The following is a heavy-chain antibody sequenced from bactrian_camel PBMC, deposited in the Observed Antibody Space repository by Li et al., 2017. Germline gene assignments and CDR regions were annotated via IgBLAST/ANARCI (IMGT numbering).Heavy chain of an antibody. J-gene: IGHJ4*01. CDR1: GFTFSSYT. D-gene: IGHD7*01. CDR3: AATQTYCRAALRGVADFEY. Sequence: VQLVESGGGLVQPGGSLRFSCVASGFTFSSYTMMWLRQAPGKGLEWVSAIHSNGALTYYANPVKGRFTISRDNTRNTLYLQLNSLKPEDSAKYYCAATQTYCRAALRGVADFEYWGQGTQVTVS. CDR2: IHSNGALT. V-gene: IGHV3S31*01.